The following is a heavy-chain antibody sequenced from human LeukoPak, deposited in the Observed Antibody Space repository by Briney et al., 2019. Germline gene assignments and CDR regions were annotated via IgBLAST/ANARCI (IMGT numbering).Heavy chain of an antibody. D-gene: IGHD4-23*01. V-gene: IGHV4-39*01. Sequence: SETLSLTCTVSGGSISSSSYYWGWIRQPPGKGLEWIGSIYYSGSTYYNPSLKSRVTISVDTSKNQFSLKLSSVTAADTAVYYRARRTQLPPIDYWGQGTLVTVSS. CDR1: GGSISSSSYY. CDR2: IYYSGST. J-gene: IGHJ4*02. CDR3: ARRTQLPPIDY.